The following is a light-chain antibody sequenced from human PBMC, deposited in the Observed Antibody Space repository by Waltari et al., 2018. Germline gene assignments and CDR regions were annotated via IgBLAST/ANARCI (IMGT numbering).Light chain of an antibody. Sequence: EIVWTQSPATLSLSPGERATRSCRASQSVSSYLAWYQQKPGQAPRLLIYDASNRATGIPARFSGSGSGTDFTLTISSLEPEDFAVYYCQQRSNWPPWTFGQGPKVEIK. CDR1: QSVSSY. J-gene: IGKJ1*01. CDR3: QQRSNWPPWT. CDR2: DAS. V-gene: IGKV3-11*01.